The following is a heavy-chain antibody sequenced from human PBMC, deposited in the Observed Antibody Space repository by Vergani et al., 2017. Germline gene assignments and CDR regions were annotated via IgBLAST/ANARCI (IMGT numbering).Heavy chain of an antibody. Sequence: EVQLLESGGGLVQPGGSLRLSCAASGFTFSSYSMNWVRQAPGKGLEWVSGISASGAPTYYADSVKGRVTISRDNSKNTLYLQMNSLRVEDTAVYYCARAYGRYDWFDYWSQRTLVTVSS. D-gene: IGHD1-20*01. V-gene: IGHV3-23*01. CDR1: GFTFSSYS. CDR2: ISASGAPT. J-gene: IGHJ4*01. CDR3: ARAYGRYDWFDY.